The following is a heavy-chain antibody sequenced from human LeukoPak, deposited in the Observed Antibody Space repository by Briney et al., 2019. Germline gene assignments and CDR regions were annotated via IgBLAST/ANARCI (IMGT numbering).Heavy chain of an antibody. Sequence: GGSLRLSCAASGFTFSSYSMNWVRQAPGKGLEWVSSISSSSSYIYYADSVKGRCTISRDNAKNSLYLQMNSLRAEDTAVYYCARDRLYCTNGVCQYYFDYWGQGTLVTVSS. CDR1: GFTFSSYS. CDR3: ARDRLYCTNGVCQYYFDY. D-gene: IGHD2-8*01. J-gene: IGHJ4*02. CDR2: ISSSSSYI. V-gene: IGHV3-21*01.